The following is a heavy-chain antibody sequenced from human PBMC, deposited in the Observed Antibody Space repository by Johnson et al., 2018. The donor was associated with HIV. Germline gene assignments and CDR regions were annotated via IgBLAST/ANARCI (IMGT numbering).Heavy chain of an antibody. Sequence: QVQLVESGGGVVQPGRSLRLSCAASGFTFSSYGMHWVRQAPGKGLEWVAVISYDGSNKYYADSVKGRFTISRDNSKNTLYLQMHSLRAEDTAVYYCGSPGTVVTGLTFAIWGQGTMVTVSS. CDR3: GSPGTVVTGLTFAI. CDR2: ISYDGSNK. CDR1: GFTFSSYG. V-gene: IGHV3-30*03. D-gene: IGHD4-23*01. J-gene: IGHJ3*02.